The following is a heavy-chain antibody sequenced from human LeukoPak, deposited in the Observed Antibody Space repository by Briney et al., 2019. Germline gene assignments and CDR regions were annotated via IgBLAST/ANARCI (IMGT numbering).Heavy chain of an antibody. CDR3: ARAPITGYCSSTSCYARGAFDI. CDR2: IYTSGST. CDR1: GGSISSGSYY. Sequence: SETLSLTCTVSGGSISSGSYYWSWIRQPAGKGLEWIGRIYTSGSTNYNPSLKSRVTISVDTSKNQFSLKLSSVTVADTAVYYCARAPITGYCSSTSCYARGAFDIWGQGTMVTVSS. V-gene: IGHV4-61*02. J-gene: IGHJ3*02. D-gene: IGHD2-2*01.